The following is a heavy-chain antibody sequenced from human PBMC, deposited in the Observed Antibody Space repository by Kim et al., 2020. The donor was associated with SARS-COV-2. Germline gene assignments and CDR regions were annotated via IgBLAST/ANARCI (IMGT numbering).Heavy chain of an antibody. Sequence: SYDPFLTSRVTMSLDTSKNQFSLILNAVSAADTAVYYCAMALGGYYFDYWGQGTLVTVSS. D-gene: IGHD6-13*01. CDR3: AMALGGYYFDY. V-gene: IGHV4-4*07. J-gene: IGHJ4*02.